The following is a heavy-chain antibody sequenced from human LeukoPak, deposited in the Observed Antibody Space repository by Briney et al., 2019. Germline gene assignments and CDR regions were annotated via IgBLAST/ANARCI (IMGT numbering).Heavy chain of an antibody. D-gene: IGHD3-22*01. Sequence: GGSLRLSCAASGFTFSSYSMNWLRQAPGKGLEWVSYISSSSSTIYYADSVKGRFTISRDNAKNSLYLQMNSLRDEDTAVYYCARVTSYYYDSSGYYGARGAFDIWGQGTMVTVSS. J-gene: IGHJ3*02. CDR1: GFTFSSYS. V-gene: IGHV3-48*02. CDR2: ISSSSSTI. CDR3: ARVTSYYYDSSGYYGARGAFDI.